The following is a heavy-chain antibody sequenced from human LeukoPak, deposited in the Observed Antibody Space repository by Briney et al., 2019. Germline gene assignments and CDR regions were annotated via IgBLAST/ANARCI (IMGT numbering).Heavy chain of an antibody. CDR1: GFTFSSYW. J-gene: IGHJ4*02. Sequence: GGSLRLSCAASGFTFSSYWMSWVRQAPGKGLEWVANIKQDGSEKYYVDSVEGRFTISRDNAKNSLYLQMNSLRAEDTAVYYCAREGYDSSGYYLTDYWGQGTLVTVSS. CDR2: IKQDGSEK. D-gene: IGHD3-22*01. V-gene: IGHV3-7*01. CDR3: AREGYDSSGYYLTDY.